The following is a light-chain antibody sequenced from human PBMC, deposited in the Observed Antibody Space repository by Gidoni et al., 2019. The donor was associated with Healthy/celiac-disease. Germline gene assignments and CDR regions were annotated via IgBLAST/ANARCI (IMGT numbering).Light chain of an antibody. CDR1: QRISRW. J-gene: IGKJ1*01. CDR3: QQYTSYSWT. CDR2: DAS. Sequence: DIQMTQSPSTLSASVGDRVTITCRASQRISRWLAWYQQKPGKAPKLLIYDASSLESGVPSRFSGSGSGTAFTLPISSLQPDDFATYYCQQYTSYSWTFGQGTKVEIK. V-gene: IGKV1-5*01.